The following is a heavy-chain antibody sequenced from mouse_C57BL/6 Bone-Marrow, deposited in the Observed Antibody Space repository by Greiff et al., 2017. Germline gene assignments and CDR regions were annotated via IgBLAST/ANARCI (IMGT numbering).Heavy chain of an antibody. Sequence: VQLQQPGAELVKPGASVKLSCKASGYTFTSYWMHWVKQRPGQGLEWIGMIHPNSGSTNYNEKFKSKATLTVDKSSSTAYMQLSSLTSEDSAVYYCARRGFYYGNYGSFAYWGQGTLVTVSA. J-gene: IGHJ3*01. D-gene: IGHD2-1*01. V-gene: IGHV1-64*01. CDR2: IHPNSGST. CDR1: GYTFTSYW. CDR3: ARRGFYYGNYGSFAY.